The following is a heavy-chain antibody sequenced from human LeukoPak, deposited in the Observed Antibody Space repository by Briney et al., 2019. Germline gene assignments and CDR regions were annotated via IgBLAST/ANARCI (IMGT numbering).Heavy chain of an antibody. CDR2: IKEDGSER. J-gene: IGHJ4*02. CDR3: ARGCCTVSGLYFEF. D-gene: IGHD3-9*01. V-gene: IGHV3-7*03. CDR1: AFIFSGHW. Sequence: PGGSLRLSCEGSAFIFSGHWMNWVRQTPGKGLEWVASIKEDGSERQYVDSVKGRFSISRDNTKGSLFLQLNSLRAEDTAVYYCARGCCTVSGLYFEFWGQGSLVTVSS.